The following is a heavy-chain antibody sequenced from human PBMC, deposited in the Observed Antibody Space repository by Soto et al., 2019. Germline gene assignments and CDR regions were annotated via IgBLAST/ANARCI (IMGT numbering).Heavy chain of an antibody. D-gene: IGHD3-10*01. J-gene: IGHJ6*02. CDR3: ARRITMVRGPYYYYAMDV. V-gene: IGHV3-48*02. CDR1: GFTFSSHT. CDR2: ITSTSSTK. Sequence: GGSLRLSCAGSGFTFSSHTMTWVRKAPGKGLEFLSYITSTSSTKNYADSVKGRFTISRDNAKNSLYLQMNSLRDEDTAVYYCARRITMVRGPYYYYAMDVWGPGTTVTVS.